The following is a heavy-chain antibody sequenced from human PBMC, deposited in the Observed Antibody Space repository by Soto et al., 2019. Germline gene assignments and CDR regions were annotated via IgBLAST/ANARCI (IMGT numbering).Heavy chain of an antibody. J-gene: IGHJ4*02. Sequence: QVQLVESGGGVVQPGRSLRLSCAASGFTFSSYGMHWVRQAPGKGLEWVAVISYDGSNKYYADSVKGRFTISRDNSKNTLYLQMNSLRAEDTAVYYRAKDPTVEMATISWGFDYWGQGTLVTVSS. D-gene: IGHD5-12*01. CDR3: AKDPTVEMATISWGFDY. CDR1: GFTFSSYG. CDR2: ISYDGSNK. V-gene: IGHV3-30*18.